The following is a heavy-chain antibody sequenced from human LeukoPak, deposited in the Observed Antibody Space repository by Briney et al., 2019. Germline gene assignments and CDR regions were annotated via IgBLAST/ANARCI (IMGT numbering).Heavy chain of an antibody. CDR3: AKSQGSGSFALDY. V-gene: IGHV3-53*01. D-gene: IGHD1-26*01. J-gene: IGHJ4*02. CDR1: GFTFSTYS. CDR2: IYSGGST. Sequence: PGGSLRLSCAASGFTFSTYSMNWVRQAPGKGLEWVSLIYSGGSTYHADSVKGRFTISRDNSKNTLHLQMNSLRVEDTAVYYCAKSQGSGSFALDYWGQGTLVTVSS.